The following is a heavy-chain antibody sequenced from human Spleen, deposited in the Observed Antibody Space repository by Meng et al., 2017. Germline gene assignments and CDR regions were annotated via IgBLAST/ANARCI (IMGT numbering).Heavy chain of an antibody. J-gene: IGHJ4*02. V-gene: IGHV4-31*03. CDR2: IYYSGST. CDR3: AREPQGYCSSTSCYN. CDR1: GGSISSGGYY. D-gene: IGHD2-2*02. Sequence: QGQLQEPGTGLVKPSQTLSLTCTVSGGSISSGGYYWSWIRQHPGKGLEWIGYIYYSGSTYYNPSLKSRVTISVDTSKNQFSLKLSSVTAADTAVYYCAREPQGYCSSTSCYNWGQGTLVTVSS.